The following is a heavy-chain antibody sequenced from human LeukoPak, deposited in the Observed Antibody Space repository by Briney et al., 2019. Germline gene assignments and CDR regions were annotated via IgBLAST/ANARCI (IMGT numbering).Heavy chain of an antibody. J-gene: IGHJ4*02. V-gene: IGHV3-23*01. CDR3: TKSSGYFDY. CDR1: GFTFSNYA. CDR2: ITGSGGNT. D-gene: IGHD3-3*01. Sequence: GGSLRLSCADSGFTFSNYAMSWVRQAPGKGLEWVSAITGSGGNTYYADSVKGRFTISRDNSKNTLYLQMNSLRAEDTAVYHCTKSSGYFDYWGQETLVTVAS.